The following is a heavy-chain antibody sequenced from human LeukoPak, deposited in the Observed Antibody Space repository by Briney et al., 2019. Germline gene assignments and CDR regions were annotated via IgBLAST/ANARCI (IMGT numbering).Heavy chain of an antibody. CDR3: ARDHQYSSGWSWFDP. J-gene: IGHJ5*02. V-gene: IGHV1-18*01. Sequence: ASVKVSCKASGYTFTSYGISWVRQAPGQGLECVGWISSDNSNTNCAQKLQGRVTMTTDTSTSTAYMELRSLRSDDTAVYYCARDHQYSSGWSWFDPWGQGTLVTVAS. CDR2: ISSDNSNT. CDR1: GYTFTSYG. D-gene: IGHD6-19*01.